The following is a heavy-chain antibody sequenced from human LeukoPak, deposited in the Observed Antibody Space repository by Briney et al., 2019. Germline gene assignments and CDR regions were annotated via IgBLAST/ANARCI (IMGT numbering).Heavy chain of an antibody. V-gene: IGHV1-2*02. CDR2: INPNSGGT. CDR1: GYNFVGYY. J-gene: IGHJ4*02. D-gene: IGHD1-26*01. Sequence: GASVKVSCKASGYNFVGYYIHWVRQAPGQGLEWMGWINPNSGGTNYAQKFQGRVTMTRDTSISTAYMELSRLRSDDTAVYYCARSGSGSYYLDYWGQGTLVTVSS. CDR3: ARSGSGSYYLDY.